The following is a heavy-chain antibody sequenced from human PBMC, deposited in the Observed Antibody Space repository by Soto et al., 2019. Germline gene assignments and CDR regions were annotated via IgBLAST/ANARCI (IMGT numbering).Heavy chain of an antibody. CDR1: GGNRYT. CDR2: IIPMFGIA. CDR3: ARDSGRSDVVPAAISAMDV. J-gene: IGHJ6*02. V-gene: IGHV1-69*08. Sequence: QVQLVQSGAEVKKPGSSVKVSCKGSGGNRYTITWVRQAPGQGLEWMGRIIPMFGIATYAQNFHGRVTISADKSTSTAYMELSSRRSEDTAVYYCARDSGRSDVVPAAISAMDVWGQGTTVTVSS. D-gene: IGHD2-2*01.